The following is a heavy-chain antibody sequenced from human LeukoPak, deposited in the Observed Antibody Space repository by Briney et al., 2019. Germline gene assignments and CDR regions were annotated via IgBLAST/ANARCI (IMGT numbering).Heavy chain of an antibody. D-gene: IGHD6-13*01. J-gene: IGHJ4*02. Sequence: GRSLRLSCAASGFTFSSYAMSWVRQAPGKGLEWVSAISGSGGSTYYADSVKGRFTISRDNSKNTLYLQMNSLRAEDTAVYYCANRPQQLPRDDYWGQGTLVTVSS. V-gene: IGHV3-23*01. CDR3: ANRPQQLPRDDY. CDR1: GFTFSSYA. CDR2: ISGSGGST.